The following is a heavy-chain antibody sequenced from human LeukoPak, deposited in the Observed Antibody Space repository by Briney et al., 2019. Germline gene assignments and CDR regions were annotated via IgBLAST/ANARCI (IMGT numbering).Heavy chain of an antibody. Sequence: GGSVTLLCAAWGFPFCSYAMRRVRDAPGGGGECVSAIRGSGGKTLYAHSVEGRLTISRDNYKNALYLQMHSLSAEDTAVYYCAKVKDYSLSYYFDHWGQGTLVTVSS. CDR2: IRGSGGKT. V-gene: IGHV3-23*01. CDR1: GFPFCSYA. D-gene: IGHD4-11*01. CDR3: AKVKDYSLSYYFDH. J-gene: IGHJ4*02.